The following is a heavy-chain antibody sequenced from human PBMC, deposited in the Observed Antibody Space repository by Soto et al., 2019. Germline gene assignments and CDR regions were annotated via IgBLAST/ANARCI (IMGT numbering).Heavy chain of an antibody. CDR3: ARDDYTYGVY. CDR2: IGPYGNSK. Sequence: QVQLVESGGGLVKPGASLRVSCAASGVSFRDYFMSWMRQAPGKGLEWVAYIGPYGNSKYYADSVKGRCTISRDDATNSLYLHLNSLRAEDTVVYYCARDDYTYGVYWGQGTPVTVSS. CDR1: GVSFRDYF. J-gene: IGHJ4*01. D-gene: IGHD2-2*02. V-gene: IGHV3-11*01.